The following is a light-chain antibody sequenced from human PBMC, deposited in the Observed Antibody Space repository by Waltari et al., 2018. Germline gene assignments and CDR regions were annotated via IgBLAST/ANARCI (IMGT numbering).Light chain of an antibody. V-gene: IGLV1-47*01. Sequence: QSVLTQPPSASGTPGQRVTISCSGSNSNIGSNPVSWYQQFPGAAPKLVTYKNCQPPSGVPDRFSGSKSGTAGSLAISGLRSEDEADYYCAAWDDSPIGQVFGGGTKVTVL. CDR1: NSNIGSNP. J-gene: IGLJ3*02. CDR3: AAWDDSPIGQV. CDR2: KNC.